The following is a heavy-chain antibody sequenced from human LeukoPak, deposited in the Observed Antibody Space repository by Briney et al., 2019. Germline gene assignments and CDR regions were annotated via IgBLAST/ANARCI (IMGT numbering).Heavy chain of an antibody. CDR2: IYYSGST. J-gene: IGHJ4*02. Sequence: SETLSLTCTVSGGSTSSYYWSWMRQPPGKGQERIEYIYYSGSTNYNPSLKSRVTISVDTSKNQFPLKLSSVTPADTAVYYCARGMAVARGYYFDYWGQGTLVTVSS. CDR3: ARGMAVARGYYFDY. V-gene: IGHV4-59*01. CDR1: GGSTSSYY. D-gene: IGHD6-19*01.